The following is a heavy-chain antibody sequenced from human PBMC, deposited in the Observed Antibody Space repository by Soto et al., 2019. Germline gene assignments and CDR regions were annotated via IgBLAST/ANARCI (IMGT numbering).Heavy chain of an antibody. CDR1: GGSFSGYY. CDR3: ARESSVVRGLIINYYYYYMDV. D-gene: IGHD3-10*01. CDR2: INHSGST. J-gene: IGHJ6*03. V-gene: IGHV4-34*01. Sequence: QVQLQQWGAGLLKPSETLSLTCAVYGGSFSGYYWSWIRQPPGKGLEWIGEINHSGSTNYNPSLKSRVTISVDTSKNQFSLKLSSVTAADTAVYYCARESSVVRGLIINYYYYYMDVWGKGTTVTVSS.